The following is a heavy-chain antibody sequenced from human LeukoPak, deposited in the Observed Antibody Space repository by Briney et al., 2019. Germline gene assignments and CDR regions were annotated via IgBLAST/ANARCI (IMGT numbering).Heavy chain of an antibody. CDR1: GFTFSSYS. V-gene: IGHV3-48*04. CDR2: IRSSSSAM. D-gene: IGHD4-23*01. CDR3: ARTPDSGGTTGDY. Sequence: GGPLRLSCAASGFTFSSYSMNWVRQAPGKGLEWVSYIRSSSSAMYYADSVKGRFIISRDNAKNSLYLQMNSLRGEDTAVYYCARTPDSGGTTGDYWGQGTLVTVSS. J-gene: IGHJ4*02.